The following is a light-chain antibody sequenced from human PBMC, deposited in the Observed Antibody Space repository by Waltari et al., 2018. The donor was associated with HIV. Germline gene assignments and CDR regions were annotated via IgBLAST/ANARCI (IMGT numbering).Light chain of an antibody. CDR1: NIGSKS. CDR3: QVWDTNTDQYVI. CDR2: HDT. Sequence: SYVLTQPPSVSVAPGKTARITCGGENIGSKSVNWYQKQPGQAPVMVIYHDTDRPSGIPDRFSGSNSEDTATLTIRRVEAGDEADYFRQVWDTNTDQYVIFGGGTNLAV. V-gene: IGLV3-21*01. J-gene: IGLJ2*01.